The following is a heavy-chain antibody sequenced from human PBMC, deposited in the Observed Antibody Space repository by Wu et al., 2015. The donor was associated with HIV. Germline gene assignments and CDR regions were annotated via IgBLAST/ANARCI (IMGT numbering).Heavy chain of an antibody. D-gene: IGHD5-18*01. CDR1: GYTFADYY. CDR3: ARGKSRRIQLQSDGDAFDV. V-gene: IGHV1-69-2*01. CDR2: VDPEDGEA. Sequence: EVQLVQSGAEVKKPGGTVKISCKVSGYTFADYYMQWVQQAPGKGLEWMGRVDPEDGEAIHAEKFQGRVTITADTSTDTAHMELSSLRFEDTALYYCARGKSRRIQLQSDGDAFDVWGQGTMVTVSS. J-gene: IGHJ3*01.